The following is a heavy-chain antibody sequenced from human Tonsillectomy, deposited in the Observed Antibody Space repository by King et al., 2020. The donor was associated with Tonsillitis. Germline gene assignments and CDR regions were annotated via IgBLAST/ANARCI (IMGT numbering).Heavy chain of an antibody. V-gene: IGHV3-48*04. J-gene: IGHJ6*02. CDR1: GFTFSSYS. CDR3: ARKGMNDIVIGDMGHYYYGMDV. CDR2: ITSKSGTK. Sequence: VQLVESGGGLVQPGGSLRLSCAASGFTFSSYSMNWVRQAPGKGLEWVSYITSKSGTKYYADSVKGRFTISRDNAKNSLYLQMNSLRAEDTAVYYCARKGMNDIVIGDMGHYYYGMDVWGQGTTVTVSS. D-gene: IGHD3-9*01.